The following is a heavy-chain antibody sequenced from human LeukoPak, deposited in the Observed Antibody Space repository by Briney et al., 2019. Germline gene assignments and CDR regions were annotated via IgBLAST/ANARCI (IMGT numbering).Heavy chain of an antibody. CDR2: TYYRSTWYN. CDR3: ARRLTQYDCFDP. J-gene: IGHJ5*02. CDR1: GDSVLSNSVT. D-gene: IGHD2-2*01. V-gene: IGHV6-1*01. Sequence: SQTLPLTCAISGDSVLSNSVTWNWIRQSPSRGLEWLGRTYYRSTWYNDYAVSVRGRITVNPDTSKNQFSLHLNSVTPEDTAVYYCARRLTQYDCFDPWGQGILVTVSS.